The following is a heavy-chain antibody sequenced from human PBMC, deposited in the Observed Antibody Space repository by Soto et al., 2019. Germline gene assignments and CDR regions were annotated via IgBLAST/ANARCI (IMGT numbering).Heavy chain of an antibody. CDR1: GGTFSSYA. CDR2: IIPIFGTA. CDR3: ARDKVHIDDSSGYYYY. Sequence: QVQLVQSGAEVKKPGSSVKVSCKASGGTFSSYAISWVRQAPGQGLEWMGGIIPIFGTANYAQKFQGRVTITXXEXTXXAYMELSSLRSEDTAVYYCARDKVHIDDSSGYYYYWGQGTLVTVSS. V-gene: IGHV1-69*05. D-gene: IGHD3-22*01. J-gene: IGHJ4*02.